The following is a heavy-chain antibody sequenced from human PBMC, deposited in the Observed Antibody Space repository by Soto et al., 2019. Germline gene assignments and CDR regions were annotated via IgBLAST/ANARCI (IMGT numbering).Heavy chain of an antibody. Sequence: QVQLVQSGAEVKKPGAAVKVSCKASGYTLTSYGISWVRQAPGQGLEWMGWISAYNDNTNYAQKFQGTVTMTMDTSTSTAYIELRSLRSDDTAVYYCARDGPVIPPRSWFDPWGQGTLVAVSS. J-gene: IGHJ5*02. CDR3: ARDGPVIPPRSWFDP. CDR2: ISAYNDNT. D-gene: IGHD3-16*02. V-gene: IGHV1-18*04. CDR1: GYTLTSYG.